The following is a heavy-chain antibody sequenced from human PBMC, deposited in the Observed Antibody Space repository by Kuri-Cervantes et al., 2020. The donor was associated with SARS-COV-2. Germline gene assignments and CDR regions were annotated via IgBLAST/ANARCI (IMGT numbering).Heavy chain of an antibody. Sequence: GESLKISCAASGFTFSSYGMHWVRQAPGKGLEWVAVIWYDGSNKYYADSVKGRFTISRDNSKNTLYLQMNSLRAEDTAVYYCVRVRYGWIGYYGMDVWGQGTTVTVSS. D-gene: IGHD5-18*01. CDR3: VRVRYGWIGYYGMDV. CDR2: IWYDGSNK. J-gene: IGHJ6*02. CDR1: GFTFSSYG. V-gene: IGHV3-33*08.